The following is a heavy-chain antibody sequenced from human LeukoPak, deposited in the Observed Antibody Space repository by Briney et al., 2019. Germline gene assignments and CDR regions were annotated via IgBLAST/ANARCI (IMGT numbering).Heavy chain of an antibody. CDR1: GYTFSSYG. CDR3: ARVAESGWFFQN. V-gene: IGHV1-18*01. CDR2: LSPFSGDT. D-gene: IGHD2-15*01. Sequence: GASVKVSCKTSGYTFSSYGISWVRQAPGQGLEWVAMLSPFSGDTSSAQSLQGRVTVTKDTFTSTAYMELRSLRSDDTAVYYCARVAESGWFFQNWGQGTLVTVSS. J-gene: IGHJ1*01.